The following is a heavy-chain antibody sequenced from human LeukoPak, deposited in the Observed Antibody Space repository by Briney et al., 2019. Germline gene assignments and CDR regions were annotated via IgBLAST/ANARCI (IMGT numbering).Heavy chain of an antibody. CDR1: GCNFPIYW. D-gene: IGHD6-13*01. V-gene: IGHV5-51*01. Sequence: GESLKISCQGSGCNFPIYWIGWVRQMPGQGLEWMGIIYPDDSNTIYGPSFQGQVTISVDKSISTAYLQWSSLKASDTAIYYCARRAYSSSYSAFDMWGQGTMVTVSS. CDR3: ARRAYSSSYSAFDM. CDR2: IYPDDSNT. J-gene: IGHJ3*02.